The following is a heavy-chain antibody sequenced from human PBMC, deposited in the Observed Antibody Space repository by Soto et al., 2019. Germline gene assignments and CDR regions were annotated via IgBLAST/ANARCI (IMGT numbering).Heavy chain of an antibody. CDR1: GYTFTGYY. CDR2: TNPNSGGT. V-gene: IGHV1-2*04. Sequence: GASVKVSCKASGYTFTGYYMHWVRQAPGQGLEWMGWTNPNSGGTNYAQKFQGWVTMTRDTSISTAYMELSRLRSDDTAVYYCARGPRYSGYEFDYWGQGTLVTVSS. CDR3: ARGPRYSGYEFDY. D-gene: IGHD5-12*01. J-gene: IGHJ4*02.